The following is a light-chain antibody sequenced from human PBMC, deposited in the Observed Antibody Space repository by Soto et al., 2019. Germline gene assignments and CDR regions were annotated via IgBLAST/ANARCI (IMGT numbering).Light chain of an antibody. CDR2: DAS. J-gene: IGKJ1*01. CDR1: QSVASS. V-gene: IGKV3D-15*02. CDR3: QQYNNWSKT. Sequence: EIVLMQSPGTLSLSPGERGTLSCRASQSVASSLAWYQQKPGQAPRLLIYDASNRATGIPDRFSGSGSGTDFTLTLSRLEPEDFAVYYCQQYNNWSKTFGQGTKV.